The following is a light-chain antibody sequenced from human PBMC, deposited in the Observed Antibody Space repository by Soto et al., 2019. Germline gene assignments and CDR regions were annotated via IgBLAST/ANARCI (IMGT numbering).Light chain of an antibody. J-gene: IGKJ2*01. CDR2: GAS. V-gene: IGKV3-20*01. CDR3: QHYGYSPYT. Sequence: IVLTQSPGTLSLSPGERATLSCRASQTITNNYLAWYQQKPGQPPRLLIYGASTRATGVPERFSGSGSGTDFTLTIFRLETEDSAVFYCQHYGYSPYTFGQGSKLEIK. CDR1: QTITNNY.